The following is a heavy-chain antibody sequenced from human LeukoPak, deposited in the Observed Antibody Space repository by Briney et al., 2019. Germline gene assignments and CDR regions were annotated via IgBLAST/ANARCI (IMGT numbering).Heavy chain of an antibody. J-gene: IGHJ3*02. Sequence: GGSLRLSCAASGFTFSSYSMNWVRQAPGKGLEWVSSISSSSSYIYYADSVKGRFTISRDNSKNTLYLQMNSLRAEDTAVYYCARVGGAKALDIWGQGTRVTVSS. CDR3: ARVGGAKALDI. CDR2: ISSSSSYI. D-gene: IGHD1-26*01. CDR1: GFTFSSYS. V-gene: IGHV3-21*01.